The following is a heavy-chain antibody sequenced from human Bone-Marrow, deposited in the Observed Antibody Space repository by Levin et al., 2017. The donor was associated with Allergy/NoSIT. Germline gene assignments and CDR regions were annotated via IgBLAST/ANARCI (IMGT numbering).Heavy chain of an antibody. J-gene: IGHJ5*02. CDR2: ISYSGTT. CDR3: ARSHWGPLPNWFDP. CDR1: GVSANTFF. D-gene: IGHD3-16*01. V-gene: IGHV4-59*02. Sequence: SETLSLTCSVSGVSANTFFWSWIRQSPGKGLEWIGYISYSGTTKYNPSLRSRASISRDTSKNQFSLTLNSVTAADTAIYYCARSHWGPLPNWFDPWGQGTLVTVSS.